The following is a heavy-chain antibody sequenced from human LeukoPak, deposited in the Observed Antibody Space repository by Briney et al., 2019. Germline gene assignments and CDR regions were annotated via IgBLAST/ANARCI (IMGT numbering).Heavy chain of an antibody. D-gene: IGHD4-23*01. CDR1: GYNFTGHY. CDR2: INPNSGGT. Sequence: GASVKVSCKASGYNFTGHYMHWVRQAPGQGLEWMGWINPNSGGTNYAQKFQGRVTMTRDTSISTAYMELSRLRSDDTAVYYCARVSGVVTRPLDYWGQGTLVTVSS. J-gene: IGHJ4*02. V-gene: IGHV1-2*02. CDR3: ARVSGVVTRPLDY.